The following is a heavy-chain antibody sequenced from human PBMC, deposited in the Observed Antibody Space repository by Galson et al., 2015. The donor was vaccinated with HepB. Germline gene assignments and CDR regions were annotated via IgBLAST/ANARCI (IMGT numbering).Heavy chain of an antibody. CDR2: VTSNSVYT. V-gene: IGHV3-21*01. D-gene: IGHD2-2*01. J-gene: IGHJ4*02. Sequence: SLRLSCAASGFIFNGYSMNWVRQAPGKGLEWVASVTSNSVYTYYADSVKGRFTISRDNVKNTLSLQMNSLRAEDTGVYYCARASYCSSSSCYLGYWGQGALVTVSS. CDR3: ARASYCSSSSCYLGY. CDR1: GFIFNGYS.